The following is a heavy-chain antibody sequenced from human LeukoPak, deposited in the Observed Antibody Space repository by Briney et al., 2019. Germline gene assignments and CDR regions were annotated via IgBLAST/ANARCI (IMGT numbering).Heavy chain of an antibody. CDR1: GGSFSGYY. D-gene: IGHD5-12*01. CDR2: INHSGST. J-gene: IGHJ4*02. Sequence: SETLSLTCAVYGGSFSGYYWSWIRQPPGKGLEWIGEINHSGSTNYNPSLKSRVTISVDTSKNQFSLKLSSVTAADTAVYYCARGGAVRWLRLGGFDYWGQGTLVTVSS. V-gene: IGHV4-34*01. CDR3: ARGGAVRWLRLGGFDY.